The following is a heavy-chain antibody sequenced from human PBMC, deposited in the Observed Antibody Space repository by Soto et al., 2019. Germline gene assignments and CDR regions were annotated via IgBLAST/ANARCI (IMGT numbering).Heavy chain of an antibody. J-gene: IGHJ3*02. D-gene: IGHD3-22*01. Sequence: QVHLVQSGAEVKKPGASVKVSCKASGYTLTSYGISWVRQAPGQGLQWMGWISAYNGNTNYADKYQGRVTMTADTSTSKAHMEVRSLRSDDTAVYYCARAGAFYETSGYPWSTFDIWGQGTMVTVSS. CDR2: ISAYNGNT. CDR3: ARAGAFYETSGYPWSTFDI. V-gene: IGHV1-18*01. CDR1: GYTLTSYG.